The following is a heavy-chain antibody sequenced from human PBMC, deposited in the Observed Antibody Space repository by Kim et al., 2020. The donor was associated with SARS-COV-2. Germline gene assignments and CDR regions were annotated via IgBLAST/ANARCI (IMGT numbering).Heavy chain of an antibody. V-gene: IGHV3-13*01. CDR3: ARGGGRDTAGGMDV. J-gene: IGHJ6*02. D-gene: IGHD5-18*01. Sequence: GSVKGRFTISRENAKNSLYLKMNSLRAGDTAVYYCARGGGRDTAGGMDVWGQGTTVTVSS.